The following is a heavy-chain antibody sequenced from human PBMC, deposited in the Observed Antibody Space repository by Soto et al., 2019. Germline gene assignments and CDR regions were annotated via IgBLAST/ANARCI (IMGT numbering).Heavy chain of an antibody. CDR3: ARESRDNAGGGLES. CDR1: GGSISRGGHY. D-gene: IGHD1-1*01. Sequence: QVQLQESGPGLVKPSQTLSLTCTVSGGSISRGGHYWNWIRQHPGQGLEWVGYVFYTGSTFYNPSLRSGVTILVDTSKNKFSRKRCAVTAADTAVCYWARESRDNAGGGLESWGQGTLFTVSS. CDR2: VFYTGST. V-gene: IGHV4-31*03. J-gene: IGHJ4*02.